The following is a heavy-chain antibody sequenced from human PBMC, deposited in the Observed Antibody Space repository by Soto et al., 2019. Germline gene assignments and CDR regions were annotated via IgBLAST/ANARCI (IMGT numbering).Heavy chain of an antibody. J-gene: IGHJ4*02. CDR3: ALTLTARTFGGVIVTFDY. CDR2: IYYSGST. V-gene: IGHV4-39*01. Sequence: QLQLQESGPGLVKPSETLSLTCTVSGGSISSSSYYWGWIRQPPGKGLEWIGSIYYSGSTYYNPSLKSRVTISVDTSKNQFSLKLSSVTAADTAVYYCALTLTARTFGGVIVTFDYWGQGTLVTVSS. D-gene: IGHD3-16*02. CDR1: GGSISSSSYY.